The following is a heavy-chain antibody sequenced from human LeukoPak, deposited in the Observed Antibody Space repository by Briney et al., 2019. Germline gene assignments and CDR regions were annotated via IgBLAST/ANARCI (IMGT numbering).Heavy chain of an antibody. CDR3: AREQRYYYDSSGYEGGVDY. D-gene: IGHD3-22*01. CDR2: INHSGST. CDR1: GGSFSGYY. V-gene: IGHV4-34*01. J-gene: IGHJ4*02. Sequence: SETLSLTCAVYGGSFSGYYWSWIRQPPGKGLEWIGEINHSGSTNYNPSLKSRVTISVDTSKSQFSLKLSSVTAADTAVYYRAREQRYYYDSSGYEGGVDYWGQGTLVTVSS.